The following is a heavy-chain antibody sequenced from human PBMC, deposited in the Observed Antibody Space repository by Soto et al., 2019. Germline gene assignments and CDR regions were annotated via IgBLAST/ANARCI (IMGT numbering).Heavy chain of an antibody. Sequence: PSETLSLTCAVSGYSISSGYYWGWLRQPPGKGLEWIGRIYHGGSTYYNPSLNSRVTLSIDMTNNHVSLILNSVTAADTAVYYCARVGPWVPYYYDSSPYTFENWFGPWGQGTLVTVS. D-gene: IGHD3-22*01. J-gene: IGHJ5*02. CDR1: GYSISSGYY. CDR2: IYHGGST. CDR3: ARVGPWVPYYYDSSPYTFENWFGP. V-gene: IGHV4-38-2*01.